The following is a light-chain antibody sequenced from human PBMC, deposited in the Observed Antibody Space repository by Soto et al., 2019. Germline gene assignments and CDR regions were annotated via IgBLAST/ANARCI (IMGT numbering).Light chain of an antibody. CDR3: QQYGSSNT. CDR2: DTS. V-gene: IGKV3-11*01. J-gene: IGKJ2*01. Sequence: EIVLTQSPATLSLSPGERATLSCRASQSVGSYLAWFQQTPGQAPRLLIYDTSNRATGIPARFSGSGSGTDFTLTISSLETEDFAVYYCQQYGSSNTFGQGTKLEIK. CDR1: QSVGSY.